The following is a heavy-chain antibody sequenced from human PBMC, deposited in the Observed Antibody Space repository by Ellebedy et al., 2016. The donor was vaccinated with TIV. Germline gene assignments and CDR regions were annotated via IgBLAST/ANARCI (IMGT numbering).Heavy chain of an antibody. CDR1: GYTFTDYY. Sequence: AASVKVSCKASGYTFTDYYMHWVRQAPGQGLEWMGWINPNSGGTNYAQKFQGRVTMTRDTSISTAYMELSRLRSDDTAVYYCARVWPGIAAADYWGQGTLVTVSS. CDR2: INPNSGGT. V-gene: IGHV1-2*02. CDR3: ARVWPGIAAADY. D-gene: IGHD6-13*01. J-gene: IGHJ4*02.